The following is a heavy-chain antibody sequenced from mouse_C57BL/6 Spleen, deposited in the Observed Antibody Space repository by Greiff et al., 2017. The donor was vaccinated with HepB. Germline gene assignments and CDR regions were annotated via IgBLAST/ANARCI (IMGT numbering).Heavy chain of an antibody. J-gene: IGHJ1*03. D-gene: IGHD1-1*01. CDR3: AKYYYGSGWYFDV. V-gene: IGHV1-26*01. CDR1: GYTFTDYY. CDR2: INPNNGGT. Sequence: EVQLQQSGPELVKPGASVKISCKASGYTFTDYYMNWVKQSHGKSLEWIGDINPNNGGTSYNQKFKGKATLTVDKSSSTAYMELRSLTSEDSAVYYCAKYYYGSGWYFDVWGTGTTVTVSS.